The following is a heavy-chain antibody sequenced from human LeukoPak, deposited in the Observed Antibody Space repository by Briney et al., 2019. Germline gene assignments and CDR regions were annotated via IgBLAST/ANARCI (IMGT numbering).Heavy chain of an antibody. Sequence: EASVKVSCTVSGYTLTELSMHWVRQAPGKGLEWMGGFDPEDGETIYAQKFQGRVTMTEDTSTDTAYMELSSLRSEDTAVYYCATELYDSSGYYINWFDPWGQGTLVTVSS. J-gene: IGHJ5*02. CDR2: FDPEDGET. V-gene: IGHV1-24*01. CDR3: ATELYDSSGYYINWFDP. D-gene: IGHD3-22*01. CDR1: GYTLTELS.